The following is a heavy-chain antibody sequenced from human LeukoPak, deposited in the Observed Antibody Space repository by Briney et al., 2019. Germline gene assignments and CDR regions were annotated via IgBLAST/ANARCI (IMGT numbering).Heavy chain of an antibody. J-gene: IGHJ4*02. CDR3: AGLGSYYDY. Sequence: SETLSLTCSVSADSISGNYWSWIRQPPGKRREWIGNIYYSVTTNYNPSLQSRATISGDTSKAQFSLKLRSVTVGATAGYSFAGLGSYYDYGGQGTLVTVSS. CDR2: IYYSVTT. CDR1: ADSISGNY. V-gene: IGHV4-59*03. D-gene: IGHD1-26*01.